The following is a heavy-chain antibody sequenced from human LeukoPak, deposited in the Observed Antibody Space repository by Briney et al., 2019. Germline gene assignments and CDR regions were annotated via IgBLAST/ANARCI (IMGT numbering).Heavy chain of an antibody. CDR3: AREPLYNWNGHGSFEI. CDR1: GFTVSSNY. D-gene: IGHD1-1*01. CDR2: ISTRGSTI. Sequence: PGGSLRLSCAASGFTVSSNYMSWIRQAPGKGLEWLSYISTRGSTIYYADSVKGRFTISRDNAKNSLYLQMNSLRADDTAVYYCAREPLYNWNGHGSFEIWGQGTMVTVSS. V-gene: IGHV3-11*01. J-gene: IGHJ3*02.